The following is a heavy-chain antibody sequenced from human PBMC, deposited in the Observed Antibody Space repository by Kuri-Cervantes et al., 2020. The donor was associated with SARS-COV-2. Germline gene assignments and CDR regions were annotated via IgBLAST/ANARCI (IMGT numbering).Heavy chain of an antibody. Sequence: SETLSPTCTVSGGSLSSYYWSWIRPPPGEVLEWMGYIYYSGSTNYNPSLKGRVTISVDTSKNQSSLKLSSVTAADTAVYYCARDVGRRIVGVVINYYYYGMDVWGQGTTVTVSS. CDR1: GGSLSSYY. J-gene: IGHJ6*02. D-gene: IGHD3-3*01. CDR2: IYYSGST. V-gene: IGHV4-59*01. CDR3: ARDVGRRIVGVVINYYYYGMDV.